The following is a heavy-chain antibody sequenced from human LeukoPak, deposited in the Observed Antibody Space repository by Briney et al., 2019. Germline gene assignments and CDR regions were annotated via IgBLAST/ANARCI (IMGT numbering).Heavy chain of an antibody. CDR1: GGSISSGGYY. Sequence: SESLSLTCTVSGGSISSGGYYWSWIRQHPGKGLEWIGYIYYSGSTYYNPSLKSRVTISVDTSKNQFSLKLSSVAAADTAVYYCARWGRSSFDYWGQGTLVTVSS. V-gene: IGHV4-31*03. CDR2: IYYSGST. CDR3: ARWGRSSFDY. D-gene: IGHD7-27*01. J-gene: IGHJ4*02.